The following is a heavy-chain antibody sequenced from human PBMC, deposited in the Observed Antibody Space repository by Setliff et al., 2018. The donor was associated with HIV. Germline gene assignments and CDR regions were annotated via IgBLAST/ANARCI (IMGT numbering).Heavy chain of an antibody. D-gene: IGHD3-22*01. CDR1: GDPISTYY. Sequence: PSETLSLTCTVSGDPISTYYWSWVRKPPGKGLEWIGYVYYSGSTGYSPSLRGRVTMSVDPSKNQFSLKLNSVTAADTAIYYCARGNYDTSDYYTNIYYYYMDVWGKGTAVTVSS. J-gene: IGHJ6*03. CDR2: VYYSGST. V-gene: IGHV4-59*01. CDR3: ARGNYDTSDYYTNIYYYYMDV.